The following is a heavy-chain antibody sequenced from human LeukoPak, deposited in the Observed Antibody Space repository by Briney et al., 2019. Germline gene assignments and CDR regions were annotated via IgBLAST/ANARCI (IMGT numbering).Heavy chain of an antibody. CDR2: IYHSGST. Sequence: NPSETLSLTCTVSGGSISSGGYSWSWIRQPPGKGLEWIGYIYHSGSTYYNPSLKSRVTISVDRSKNQFSLKLSSVTAADTAVYYCARAAYGDYDFDYWGQGTLVTVSS. CDR1: GGSISSGGYS. CDR3: ARAAYGDYDFDY. V-gene: IGHV4-30-2*01. D-gene: IGHD4-17*01. J-gene: IGHJ4*02.